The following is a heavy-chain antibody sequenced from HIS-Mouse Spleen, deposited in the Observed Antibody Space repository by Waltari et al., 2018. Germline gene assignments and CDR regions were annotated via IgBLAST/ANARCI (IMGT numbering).Heavy chain of an antibody. V-gene: IGHV4-39*07. CDR3: AREIPYSSSWYDWYFDL. D-gene: IGHD6-13*01. CDR1: GGSISSSSYY. J-gene: IGHJ2*01. CDR2: IYYSGST. Sequence: QLQLQESGPGLVKPSETLSLTCTVSGGSISSSSYYRGWLRQPPGKGVEWIGSIYYSGSTYYNPSLKSRVTISVDTSKNQFSLKLSSVTAADTAVYYCAREIPYSSSWYDWYFDLWGRGTLVTVSS.